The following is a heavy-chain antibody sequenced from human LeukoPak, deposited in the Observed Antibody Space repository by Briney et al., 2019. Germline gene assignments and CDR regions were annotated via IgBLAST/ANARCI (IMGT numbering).Heavy chain of an antibody. V-gene: IGHV4-61*08. Sequence: SETLSLTCTVSGASIRSGDYYWSWIRQPPGEGLKWIGYIYYSGSTEYYPSLKSRVTISVDTSKNQFSLKLTSVTAADTAVYYCARGRPGRDGYNYFDYWGQGTLVTVSS. CDR1: GASIRSGDYY. CDR2: IYYSGST. J-gene: IGHJ4*02. CDR3: ARGRPGRDGYNYFDY. D-gene: IGHD5-24*01.